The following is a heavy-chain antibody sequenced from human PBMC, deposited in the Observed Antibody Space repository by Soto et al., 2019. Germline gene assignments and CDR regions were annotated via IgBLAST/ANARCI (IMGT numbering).Heavy chain of an antibody. D-gene: IGHD3-10*01. V-gene: IGHV3-74*01. J-gene: IGHJ1*01. Sequence: EVQLVESGGGLVQPGGSLRLSCAASGFTFSTYYMHWLRQVPGKGPVWVSRINTDGSSTTYADSVKGRFSISRDNAKNTLYLQMNSLRVDDTAVYYCVRDAGRRGPEYFQQWGQGTLVTVSS. CDR1: GFTFSTYY. CDR2: INTDGSST. CDR3: VRDAGRRGPEYFQQ.